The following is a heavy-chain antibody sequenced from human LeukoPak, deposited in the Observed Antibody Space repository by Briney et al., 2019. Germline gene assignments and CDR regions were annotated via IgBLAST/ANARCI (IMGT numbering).Heavy chain of an antibody. V-gene: IGHV1-2*02. CDR3: ARDLFVSYYYYMDV. D-gene: IGHD3-3*01. CDR2: INPNSGGT. CDR1: GYTFTGYY. Sequence: ASVKVSCKASGYTFTGYYMHWVRQAPGQGLEWMGWINPNSGGTNYAQKFQGRVTMTRDTSISTAYMELSRLRSDDTAVYYCARDLFVSYYYYMDVWGKGTTVTVSS. J-gene: IGHJ6*03.